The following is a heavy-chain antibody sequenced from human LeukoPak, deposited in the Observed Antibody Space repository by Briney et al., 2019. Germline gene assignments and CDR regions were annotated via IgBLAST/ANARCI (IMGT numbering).Heavy chain of an antibody. CDR2: VNSDGSST. CDR1: GFTFSSYA. D-gene: IGHD4-11*01. Sequence: GGSLRLSCAASGFTFSSYAMHWVRQAPGKGLVWVSRVNSDGSSTNYADSVKGRFTISRDNAKNTLYLQMNSLRDEDTAVYYCARAQYLADDAFDIWGQGTMVTVSS. J-gene: IGHJ3*02. CDR3: ARAQYLADDAFDI. V-gene: IGHV3-74*01.